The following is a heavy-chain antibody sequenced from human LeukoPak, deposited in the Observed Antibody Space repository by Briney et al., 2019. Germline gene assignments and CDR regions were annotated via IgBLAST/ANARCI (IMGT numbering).Heavy chain of an antibody. J-gene: IGHJ4*02. CDR1: GFDFDTYA. CDR2: ISWNSANI. D-gene: IGHD1-1*01. CDR3: VRDGRPLRTDEPRLDY. V-gene: IGHV3-9*01. Sequence: GGSLKLSRAASGFDFDTYAIDLVRQGPGKGLEWVSGISWNSANIVYADSVKGRFTISRYNAKKFVFLQMTSLRPEDTAFYYCVRDGRPLRTDEPRLDYWGQGTLVIVSS.